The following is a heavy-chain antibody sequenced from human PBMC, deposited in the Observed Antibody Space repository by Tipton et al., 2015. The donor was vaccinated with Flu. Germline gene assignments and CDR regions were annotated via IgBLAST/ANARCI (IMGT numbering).Heavy chain of an antibody. J-gene: IGHJ5*02. V-gene: IGHV1-69*01. CDR1: GGTFSSYA. CDR3: ARSITPYDSSGYYSVAFDP. CDR2: IIPIFGTA. Sequence: QLVQSGAEVKKPGSSVKVSYKASGGTFSSYAISWVRQAPGHGLEWMGGIIPIFGTANYAQKFQGRVTITADESTSTAYMELSSLRSEDTAVYYCARSITPYDSSGYYSVAFDPWGQGTLVTVSS. D-gene: IGHD3-22*01.